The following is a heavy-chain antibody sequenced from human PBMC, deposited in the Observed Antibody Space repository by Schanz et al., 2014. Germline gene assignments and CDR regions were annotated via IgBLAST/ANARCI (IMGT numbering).Heavy chain of an antibody. J-gene: IGHJ4*02. CDR3: AASSGWHPSTDY. Sequence: EVQLVQSGGGLVQPGGSLRLSCAASGFTFSSHWMHWVRQDPGKGLVWVARINSVGSNTNYADSVKGRFTISRDNAKSSLYLQMNSLRVEDTAVYYCAASSGWHPSTDYWGQGTLVNVSS. V-gene: IGHV3-74*01. D-gene: IGHD6-19*01. CDR2: INSVGSNT. CDR1: GFTFSSHW.